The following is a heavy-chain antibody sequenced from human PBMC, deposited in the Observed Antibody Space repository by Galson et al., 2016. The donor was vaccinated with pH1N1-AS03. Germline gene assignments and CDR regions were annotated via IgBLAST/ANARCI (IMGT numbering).Heavy chain of an antibody. CDR3: AIENRKTMSGGMDV. Sequence: SLKVSCKASEVTFSSYAMHWVRQAPGQGLEWMGRIIRLIGITNYAQKVQGRVMITTDNSATTAYMQLSSLRSEDTAIYYCAIENRKTMSGGMDVWGQGTLVTVSS. J-gene: IGHJ4*02. CDR2: IIRLIGIT. D-gene: IGHD3-16*01. CDR1: EVTFSSYA. V-gene: IGHV1-69*04.